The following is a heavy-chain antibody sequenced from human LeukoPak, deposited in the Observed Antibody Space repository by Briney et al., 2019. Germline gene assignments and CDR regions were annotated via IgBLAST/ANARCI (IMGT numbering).Heavy chain of an antibody. V-gene: IGHV3-23*01. J-gene: IGHJ4*02. CDR2: ISTSGGST. CDR3: TGDNFDSSVKFDY. Sequence: GGSLRLSCAASGFTFSSSAISWVRQAPGKGLEWVSAISTSGGSTYYADSVKGRFTISRDNSKNTLYLQMNSLKTEDTAVYYCTGDNFDSSVKFDYWGQGTLVTVSS. CDR1: GFTFSSSA. D-gene: IGHD3-22*01.